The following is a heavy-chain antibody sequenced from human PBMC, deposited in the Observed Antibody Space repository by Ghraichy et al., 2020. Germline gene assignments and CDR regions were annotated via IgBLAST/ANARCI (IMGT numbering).Heavy chain of an antibody. CDR2: IWYAGSNK. D-gene: IGHD2-2*02. J-gene: IGHJ3*02. V-gene: IGHV3-33*01. Sequence: GGSLRLSCAASGFTFSSYGMHWVRQAPGKGLEWVAVIWYAGSNKYYADSVKGRLTISRDNSKNTLYLQSNSLGADDRDVYYCARKGCSSTGCYRGAKSNAFDICGQGTMVTVSS. CDR3: ARKGCSSTGCYRGAKSNAFDI. CDR1: GFTFSSYG.